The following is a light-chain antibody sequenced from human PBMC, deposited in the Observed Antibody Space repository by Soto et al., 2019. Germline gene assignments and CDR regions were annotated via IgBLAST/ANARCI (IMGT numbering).Light chain of an antibody. V-gene: IGLV3-1*01. CDR1: KLGDKY. J-gene: IGLJ1*01. CDR3: QAWDRSTASYV. Sequence: SSELTQPPSVSVSPGQTASITCSGDKLGDKYACWYQQKPGQSPVLVIYQDTKRPSGIPERFSGSNSGNTATLTISVTQAMDEADYYCQAWDRSTASYVFGTGTKVTVL. CDR2: QDT.